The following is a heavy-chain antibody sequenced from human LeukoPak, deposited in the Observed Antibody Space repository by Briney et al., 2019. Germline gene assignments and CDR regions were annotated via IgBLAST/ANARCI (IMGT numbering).Heavy chain of an antibody. CDR1: GFTFTSSA. Sequence: GASVKVSCKASGFTFTSSAMQWVRQARGQRLEWIGWIAVASGNTNYAQKFQERVTITRDMSTSTAYMELSSLRFEDTAVYYCAAQVGPAPGLGYWGQGTLVTVSS. D-gene: IGHD6-13*01. J-gene: IGHJ4*02. CDR3: AAQVGPAPGLGY. CDR2: IAVASGNT. V-gene: IGHV1-58*02.